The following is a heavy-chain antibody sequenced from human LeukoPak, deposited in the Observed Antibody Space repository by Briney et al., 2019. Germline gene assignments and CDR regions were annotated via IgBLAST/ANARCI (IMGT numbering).Heavy chain of an antibody. J-gene: IGHJ4*02. D-gene: IGHD3-16*02. Sequence: ASVKVSCKVSGYTLTELSMHWVRQAPGRGLEWMGGFDPEDGETIYAQKFQGRVTMTEDTSTDTAYMELSSLRSEDTAVYYCATDSEAATAKTYYDYVWGSYPLDYWGQGTLVTVSS. CDR1: GYTLTELS. V-gene: IGHV1-24*01. CDR3: ATDSEAATAKTYYDYVWGSYPLDY. CDR2: FDPEDGET.